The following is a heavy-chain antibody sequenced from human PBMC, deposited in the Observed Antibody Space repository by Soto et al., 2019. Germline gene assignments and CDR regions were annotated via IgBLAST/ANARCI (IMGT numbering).Heavy chain of an antibody. V-gene: IGHV3-23*01. J-gene: IGHJ5*02. CDR2: INGGRT. D-gene: IGHD6-19*01. CDR1: GFTFSRSD. CDR3: ATHGWDL. Sequence: EVQLLASGGGLVQPGGSLRLSCAASGFTFSRSDMSWVRQAPGKGLEWVSAINGGRTFYGDSVEGRFTVSRDDSKDTLYLQMNCLRVDDTAIYYCATHGWDLWGQGTLVTVSS.